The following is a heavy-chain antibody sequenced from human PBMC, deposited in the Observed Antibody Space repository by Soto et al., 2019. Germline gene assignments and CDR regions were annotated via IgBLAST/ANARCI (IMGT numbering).Heavy chain of an antibody. CDR3: AKEGCSGPGDC. Sequence: QVQLVESGGGVVQPGRSLRLSCAASGFTFSSYGMHWVLQAPGKGLEWVAVISYDGSNKYYADSVKGRFTISRDNSKNTLYLQMNSLRAEDTAVYYCAKEGCSGPGDCWGQGTLVTVSS. CDR1: GFTFSSYG. V-gene: IGHV3-30*18. J-gene: IGHJ4*02. D-gene: IGHD3-10*02. CDR2: ISYDGSNK.